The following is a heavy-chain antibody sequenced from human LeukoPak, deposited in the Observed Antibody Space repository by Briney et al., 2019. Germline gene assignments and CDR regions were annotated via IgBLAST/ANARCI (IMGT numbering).Heavy chain of an antibody. D-gene: IGHD3-22*01. V-gene: IGHV4-39*01. J-gene: IGHJ4*02. Sequence: SETLSLTCTVSGGSLSSSSYYWGWIRQPPGKGLEWIGSIYYSGSTYYNPSLKSRVTISVDTSKNQFSLKLSSVTAADTAVYYCARPNYYDSSGYDYWGQGTLVTVSS. CDR2: IYYSGST. CDR1: GGSLSSSSYY. CDR3: ARPNYYDSSGYDY.